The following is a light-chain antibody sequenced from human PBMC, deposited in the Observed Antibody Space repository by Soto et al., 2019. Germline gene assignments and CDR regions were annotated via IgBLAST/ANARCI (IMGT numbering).Light chain of an antibody. CDR2: AAS. J-gene: IGKJ2*01. V-gene: IGKV1-39*01. CDR1: QSIINY. Sequence: DIQMTQSPSSLSASVGDRVTISCRASQSIINYLSWFQQKPGKAPKLLIYAASSLQSGVPSRFSGSGSGTDFTLTIGSLQPEDFATYYCQQSYRMPYTFGQGTKVDIK. CDR3: QQSYRMPYT.